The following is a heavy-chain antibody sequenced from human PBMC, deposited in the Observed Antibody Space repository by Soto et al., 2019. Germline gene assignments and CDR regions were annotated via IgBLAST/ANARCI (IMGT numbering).Heavy chain of an antibody. CDR1: GFTFSSYA. CDR3: AKRPGPDSSSWYVAWFDP. V-gene: IGHV3-23*01. Sequence: LRLSCAASGFTFSSYAMSWVRQAPGKGLEWVSAISGSGGSTYYADSVKGRFTISRDNSKNTLYLQMNSLRAEDTAVYYCAKRPGPDSSSWYVAWFDPWGQGTLVTVSS. CDR2: ISGSGGST. D-gene: IGHD6-13*01. J-gene: IGHJ5*02.